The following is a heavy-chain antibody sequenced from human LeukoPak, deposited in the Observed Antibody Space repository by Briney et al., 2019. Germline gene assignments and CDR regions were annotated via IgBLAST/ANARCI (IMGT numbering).Heavy chain of an antibody. Sequence: PSETLSLTCTVSGGSISSYYWSWIRQPPGKGLEWIGYIYYSGSTNYNPSLKSRVTISVDTSKNQFSLKLSSVTAADTAVYYCARAQLWFGESDAFDIWGQGTMVTVSS. CDR2: IYYSGST. CDR1: GGSISSYY. D-gene: IGHD3-10*01. J-gene: IGHJ3*02. V-gene: IGHV4-59*01. CDR3: ARAQLWFGESDAFDI.